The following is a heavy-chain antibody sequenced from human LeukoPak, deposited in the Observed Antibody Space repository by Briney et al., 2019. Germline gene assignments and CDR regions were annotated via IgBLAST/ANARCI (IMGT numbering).Heavy chain of an antibody. CDR2: ILSSGSP. CDR3: ALRVISELSSDKGNWLDP. V-gene: IGHV4-4*09. Sequence: SETLSLTCLVSGGSLSKYYWHWLRQSPGEGLEGIGYILSSGSPHDNPSLTLRISLSVDMSKNQLSLKLSSVTAADPAVYYRALRVISELSSDKGNWLDPWGQGTLVTVSS. D-gene: IGHD2-15*01. CDR1: GGSLSKYY. J-gene: IGHJ5*02.